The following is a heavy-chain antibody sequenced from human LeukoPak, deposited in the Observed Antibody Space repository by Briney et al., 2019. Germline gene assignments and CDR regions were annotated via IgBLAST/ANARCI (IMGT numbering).Heavy chain of an antibody. Sequence: GGSLRLSCAASGFTLSSYGMNWVRQAPGKGLERVSVITGSDGSTYYADSVKGRFTISRDNSQSTLYLQMNSLRAEDTAVYYCAKDSLPYYYDSRGYYPFDYWGQGTLVTVSS. J-gene: IGHJ4*02. V-gene: IGHV3-23*01. CDR3: AKDSLPYYYDSRGYYPFDY. D-gene: IGHD3-22*01. CDR1: GFTLSSYG. CDR2: ITGSDGST.